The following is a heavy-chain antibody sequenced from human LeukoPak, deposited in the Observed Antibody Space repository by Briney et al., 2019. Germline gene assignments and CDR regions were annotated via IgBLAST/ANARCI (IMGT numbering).Heavy chain of an antibody. J-gene: IGHJ4*02. Sequence: PGGSLRLSCAASGLTFGSYWMNWVRQAPGKGLEWVANINQDGSEKYYVDSVKGRFTISRDNTKNSLFLQMDSLRAEDTAFYYCARGNNSPYDRTFDYWGQGTLVTVSS. V-gene: IGHV3-7*03. D-gene: IGHD1-1*01. CDR1: GLTFGSYW. CDR2: INQDGSEK. CDR3: ARGNNSPYDRTFDY.